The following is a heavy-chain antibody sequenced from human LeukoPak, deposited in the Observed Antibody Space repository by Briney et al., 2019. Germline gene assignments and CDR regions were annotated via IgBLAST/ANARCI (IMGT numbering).Heavy chain of an antibody. CDR2: INSDGSST. V-gene: IGHV3-74*01. CDR3: ARPVVISPYYYYGMDV. D-gene: IGHD3-22*01. J-gene: IGHJ6*02. Sequence: GGSLRLSCAASGFTFSSYRMHWVRQAPGKGLVWVSRINSDGSSTSYADSVKGRFTISRDNAKNTLYLQMNSLRAEDTAVYYCARPVVISPYYYYGMDVWGQGTTVTVSS. CDR1: GFTFSSYR.